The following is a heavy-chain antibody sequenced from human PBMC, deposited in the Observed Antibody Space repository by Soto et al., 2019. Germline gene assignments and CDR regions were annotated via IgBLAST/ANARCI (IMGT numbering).Heavy chain of an antibody. J-gene: IGHJ5*02. Sequence: QVQLVESGGGVVQPGRSLRLSCAASGFSFSSYGMHWVRQAPGQGLEWVAVISYEGTNKYYADSVKGRFTISRDNSKNTLFLQMNSLRAEDTDVYYCVKDVWIRAVVRDDWFDPWGQGTLVTVSS. V-gene: IGHV3-30*18. CDR2: ISYEGTNK. CDR3: VKDVWIRAVVRDDWFDP. D-gene: IGHD3-10*01. CDR1: GFSFSSYG.